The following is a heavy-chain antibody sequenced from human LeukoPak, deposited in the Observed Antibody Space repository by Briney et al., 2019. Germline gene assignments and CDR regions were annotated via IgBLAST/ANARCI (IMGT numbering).Heavy chain of an antibody. CDR2: FDPEDGET. V-gene: IGHV1-24*01. D-gene: IGHD3-3*01. CDR1: GYTLTELS. CDR3: ATGVRFLEWLPLEY. Sequence: ASVNVSCKVSGYTLTELSMHWVRQAPGKGLEWMGGFDPEDGETIYAQKFQGRVTMTEDTSTDTAYMELSSLRSEDTAVYYCATGVRFLEWLPLEYWGQGTLVTVSS. J-gene: IGHJ4*02.